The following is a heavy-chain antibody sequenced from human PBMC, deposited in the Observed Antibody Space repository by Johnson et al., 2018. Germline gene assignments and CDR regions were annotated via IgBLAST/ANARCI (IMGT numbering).Heavy chain of an antibody. Sequence: VQLVESGGGVVQPGRSLRLSCAASGFTFRSYAMHWVRQAPGKGLEWVAVIWHDGSNKFYADSVKGRFTVSRDNSKNPLHLQMNSLRADDTALYYCAGDHSALTSSYFQQWGQGTLVSVSS. CDR3: AGDHSALTSSYFQQ. J-gene: IGHJ1*01. CDR2: IWHDGSNK. D-gene: IGHD3-9*01. CDR1: GFTFRSYA. V-gene: IGHV3-33*01.